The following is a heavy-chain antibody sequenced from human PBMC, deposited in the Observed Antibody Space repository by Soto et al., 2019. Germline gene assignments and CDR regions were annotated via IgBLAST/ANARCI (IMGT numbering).Heavy chain of an antibody. CDR2: ISPKNGNT. D-gene: IGHD6-13*01. J-gene: IGHJ4*02. Sequence: ASVKVSCKASGYTFSGYSISWVRQAPGQGLEWVGWISPKNGNTNTAQKFQGRVTMTTHTSTRPAYMELTSLKFDDTAIYFCATGDSSSWCTCDCRGQQCQVDASS. V-gene: IGHV1-18*04. CDR1: GYTFSGYS. CDR3: ATGDSSSWCTCDC.